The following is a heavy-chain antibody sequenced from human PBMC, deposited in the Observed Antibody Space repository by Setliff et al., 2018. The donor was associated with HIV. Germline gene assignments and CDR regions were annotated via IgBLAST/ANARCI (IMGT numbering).Heavy chain of an antibody. CDR3: VTSPGSFLAQDATEAGHA. J-gene: IGHJ5*02. CDR1: QNSFSDDY. V-gene: IGHV1-2*02. CDR2: IRLPRGGT. Sequence: VASVKVSCKASQNSFSDDYMNWVRQAPGQRPEWMGWIRLPRGGTKYAQKFQGRVSLTWDTSISTGYMELRRLRSDDTATYYCVTSPGSFLAQDATEAGHAWGQGSLVTVSS. D-gene: IGHD6-13*01.